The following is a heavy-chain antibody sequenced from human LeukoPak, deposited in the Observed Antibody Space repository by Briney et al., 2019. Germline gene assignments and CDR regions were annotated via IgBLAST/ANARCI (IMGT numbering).Heavy chain of an antibody. CDR1: GGSISSGDYY. CDR3: ARVIVVVPAAKEYFQH. J-gene: IGHJ1*01. Sequence: SETLSLTCTVSGGSISSGDYYWSWIRQPPGKGLEWIGYIYYSGSTYYNPSLKSRVTISVDTSKNQFSLKLSSVTAADTAVYYCARVIVVVPAAKEYFQHWGQGTLVTVSS. D-gene: IGHD2-2*01. V-gene: IGHV4-30-4*08. CDR2: IYYSGST.